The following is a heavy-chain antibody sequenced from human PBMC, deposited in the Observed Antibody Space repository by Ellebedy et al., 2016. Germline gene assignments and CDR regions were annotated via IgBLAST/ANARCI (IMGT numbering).Heavy chain of an antibody. J-gene: IGHJ4*02. CDR2: FDPEDGET. CDR3: ATPGDSSGYSGLDY. D-gene: IGHD3-22*01. V-gene: IGHV1-24*01. Sequence: GESLKISCKVSRYTLTELSMHWVRQAPGKGLEWMGGFDPEDGETIYAQKFQGRVTMTEDTSTDTAYMELSSLRSEDTAVYYCATPGDSSGYSGLDYWGQGTLVTVSS. CDR1: RYTLTELS.